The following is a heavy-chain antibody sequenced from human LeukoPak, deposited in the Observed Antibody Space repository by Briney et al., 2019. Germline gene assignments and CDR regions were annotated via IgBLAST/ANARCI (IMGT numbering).Heavy chain of an antibody. CDR1: GXSITTSSYY. D-gene: IGHD2/OR15-2a*01. V-gene: IGHV4-39*01. CDR3: ARAFRARYFDL. Sequence: PSETLSLTCTVSGXSITTSSYYWGWIRQPPGKGLEWIGIIYYSGSTYYNPSLKGRVTISVDTSKNQFSLKLSSVTAADTAVYYCARAFRARYFDLWGRGTLVTVSS. J-gene: IGHJ2*01. CDR2: IYYSGST.